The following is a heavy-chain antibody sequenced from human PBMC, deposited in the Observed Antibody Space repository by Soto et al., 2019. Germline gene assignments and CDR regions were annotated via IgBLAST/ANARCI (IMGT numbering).Heavy chain of an antibody. CDR1: GFTFSDHY. CDR3: ARGYVPKREFDY. CDR2: IRDKANSYTT. D-gene: IGHD1-1*01. V-gene: IGHV3-72*01. Sequence: EVQLEESGGGLVQPGGSLRLSCAASGFTFSDHYMDSVRQAPGKGLEWVARIRDKANSYTTEYAASVKGRVTIARDDSTNSLYLQMNSLKTEGTAVYFCARGYVPKREFDYWGQGTLVTVSS. J-gene: IGHJ4*02.